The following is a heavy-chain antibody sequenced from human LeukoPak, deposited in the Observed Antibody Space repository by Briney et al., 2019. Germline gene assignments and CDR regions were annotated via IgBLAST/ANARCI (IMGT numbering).Heavy chain of an antibody. Sequence: SETLSLTCTISGGSISSGGYYWNWIRQQPGKGLEWIGYIYYSGSTYYNPSLKSRVTISVDTSNTQFSLTLDSVTAADTAVYYCAGGTGTTGSDAFDIWGQGTLVTVSS. CDR1: GGSISSGGYY. CDR2: IYYSGST. J-gene: IGHJ3*02. V-gene: IGHV4-31*03. D-gene: IGHD1-1*01. CDR3: AGGTGTTGSDAFDI.